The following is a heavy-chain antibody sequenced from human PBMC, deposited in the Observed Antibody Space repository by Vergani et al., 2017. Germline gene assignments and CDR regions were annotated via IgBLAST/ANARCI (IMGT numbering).Heavy chain of an antibody. CDR2: IFTGGTT. V-gene: IGHV3-53*01. Sequence: EVQLVESGGGLVQPGGSLRLSCVVSGFSVSNNYMSWVRHRPGKGLEWVSFIFTGGTTYYEDSVKGRFTISRDNSKNTVHLQMNSLTAEDTAVYYFAKMCNWDDSYFYCMDVWGKGTTVTVSS. D-gene: IGHD1-1*01. CDR1: GFSVSNNY. CDR3: AKMCNWDDSYFYCMDV. J-gene: IGHJ6*03.